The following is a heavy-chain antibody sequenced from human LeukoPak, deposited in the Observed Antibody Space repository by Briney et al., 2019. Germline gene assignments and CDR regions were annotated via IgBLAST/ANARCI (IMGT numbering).Heavy chain of an antibody. J-gene: IGHJ4*02. V-gene: IGHV3-48*03. CDR1: GFSFSSYE. CDR2: ISNTATTI. Sequence: GGSLRLSCAASGFSFSSYEMNWVRQAPGKGLEWVSYISNTATTIDYADSVKGRFTISRDNAKNSLYLQMKSLRAEDTAVYYCARDTQWSYFDYWGQGTLVTVSS. D-gene: IGHD2-15*01. CDR3: ARDTQWSYFDY.